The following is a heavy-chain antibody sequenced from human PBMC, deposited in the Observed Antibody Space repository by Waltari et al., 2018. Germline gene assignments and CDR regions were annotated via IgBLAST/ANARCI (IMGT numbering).Heavy chain of an antibody. CDR3: AKCPDLRGIAVAAYYFDY. CDR1: GFTFSSYV. D-gene: IGHD6-19*01. Sequence: EVQLLESGGGLVQPGGSLRLSCAASGFTFSSYVMSWVRQAPGKGLEWVSAISGSGGSTYYADSVKGRFTISRDNSKNTLYLQMNSLRAEDTAVYYCAKCPDLRGIAVAAYYFDYWGQGTLVTVSS. J-gene: IGHJ4*02. CDR2: ISGSGGST. V-gene: IGHV3-23*01.